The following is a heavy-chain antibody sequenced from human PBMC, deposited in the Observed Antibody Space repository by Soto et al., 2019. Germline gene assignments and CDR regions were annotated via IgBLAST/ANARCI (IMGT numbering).Heavy chain of an antibody. CDR1: GFAFSSYA. D-gene: IGHD3-10*01. CDR2: ISYDGSNT. J-gene: IGHJ4*02. Sequence: QVQLVESGGVVVQPGRSLRLSCAASGFAFSSYAMHWVRQAPGKGLEWVAVISYDGSNTYYADSVKGRFTISRDNSKNTLYLQMNSLRAEDTAVYYCARDLSGSGDWGQGTLVTVSS. V-gene: IGHV3-30-3*01. CDR3: ARDLSGSGD.